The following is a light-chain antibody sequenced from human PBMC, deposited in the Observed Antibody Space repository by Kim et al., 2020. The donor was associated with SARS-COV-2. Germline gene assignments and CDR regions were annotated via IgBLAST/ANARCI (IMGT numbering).Light chain of an antibody. J-gene: IGKJ4*01. V-gene: IGKV3-11*01. CDR3: QQREDWPLT. CDR1: QSVSTS. CDR2: DAS. Sequence: SLSPGERATLSCRASQSVSTSVAWFQHKPGQAPRLLIHDASYRATGIPARFSGSGSGTDFTLTITGLQAEDFAVYYCQQREDWPLTFGGGTKVDIK.